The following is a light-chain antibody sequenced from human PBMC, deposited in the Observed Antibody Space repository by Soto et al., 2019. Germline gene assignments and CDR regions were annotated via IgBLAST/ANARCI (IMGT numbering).Light chain of an antibody. CDR1: QSVRIH. CDR3: QQYNDWPRT. CDR2: GAS. J-gene: IGKJ4*01. Sequence: EVVMTQSPGTLSVSPGERVTLSCGASQSVRIHLAWYQQKPGQAPSLLIFGASTRATGVSDRFSGGESGTEFTLTISSLQSEDVAVYFCQQYNDWPRTVGGGTKVDI. V-gene: IGKV3-15*01.